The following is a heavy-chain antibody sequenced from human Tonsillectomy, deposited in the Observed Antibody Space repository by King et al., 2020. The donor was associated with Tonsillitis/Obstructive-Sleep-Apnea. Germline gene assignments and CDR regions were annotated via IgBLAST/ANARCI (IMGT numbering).Heavy chain of an antibody. V-gene: IGHV4-34*01. CDR2: INHSGST. D-gene: IGHD2-2*01. J-gene: IGHJ4*02. Sequence: VQLQQWGEGMLKPSETLSLTCAVYGGSFSGYYWSWIRQPPGKGLEWIGEINHSGSTNYNPSLKSRVTISVDTSKNQFSLKLSSVTAADTAVYYCARGAVVPAARPNYYFDYWGQGTLVTVSS. CDR3: ARGAVVPAARPNYYFDY. CDR1: GGSFSGYY.